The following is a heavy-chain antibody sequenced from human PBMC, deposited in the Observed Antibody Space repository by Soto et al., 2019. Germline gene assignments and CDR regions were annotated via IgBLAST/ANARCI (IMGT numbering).Heavy chain of an antibody. CDR3: ARRGDHYYDSGSSSGYYSYGMDV. CDR2: ICPAGDT. Sequence: EVQLVESGGGLVQPGGSLRLSCAASGFTFSSYDMHWVRQATGKGLEWVSTICPAGDTYYPGSVKGRFTISRENAKNSLYLQMNSLRAGDTAVYYCARRGDHYYDSGSSSGYYSYGMDVWGQGTTVTVSS. CDR1: GFTFSSYD. J-gene: IGHJ6*02. D-gene: IGHD3-10*01. V-gene: IGHV3-13*01.